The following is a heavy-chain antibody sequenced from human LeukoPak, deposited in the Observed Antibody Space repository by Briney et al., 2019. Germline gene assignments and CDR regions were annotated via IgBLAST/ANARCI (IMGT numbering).Heavy chain of an antibody. V-gene: IGHV4-39*07. J-gene: IGHJ4*02. CDR3: ARVHSGWFIDY. CDR1: GGSISSSYYY. CDR2: IYYSGST. D-gene: IGHD6-19*01. Sequence: SETLSLTCTVSGGSISSSYYYWGWIRQPPGKGLEWIGSIYYSGSTNYNPSLKSRVTISVDTSKNHFSLEVNSVTTANTAVYFCARVHSGWFIDYWGQGTLVTVSS.